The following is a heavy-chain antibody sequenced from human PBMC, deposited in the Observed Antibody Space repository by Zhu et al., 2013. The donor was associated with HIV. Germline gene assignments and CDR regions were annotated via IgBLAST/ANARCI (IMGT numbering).Heavy chain of an antibody. CDR1: GYTFTNYG. D-gene: IGHD3-9*01. Sequence: QVQLVQSGAEVKKPGASVKVSCKASGYTFTNYGISWVRQAPGQGLEWMGWISAYNNNTNYAQTLQGRVTMTTDPSTSTAFMELRSLRSDDTAMYYCARLLDFNLLTEDYVGTFIHWGQGTLVTVSS. J-gene: IGHJ4*02. CDR2: ISAYNNNT. CDR3: ARLLDFNLLTEDYVGTFIH. V-gene: IGHV1-18*01.